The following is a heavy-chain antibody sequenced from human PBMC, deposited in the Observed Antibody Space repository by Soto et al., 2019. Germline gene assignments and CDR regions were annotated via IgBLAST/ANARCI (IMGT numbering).Heavy chain of an antibody. V-gene: IGHV1-69*02. CDR3: ARGQGAAAGTDYYYYGMDV. D-gene: IGHD6-13*01. CDR2: IIPILGIA. J-gene: IGHJ6*02. Sequence: QVQLVQSGAEVKKPGSSVKVSCKASGGTFSSYTISWVRQAPGQGLEWMGRIIPILGIANYAQKFQGRVTITADKSTSTAYMELSSLRSEDTAVYYCARGQGAAAGTDYYYYGMDVWGQWTTVTVSS. CDR1: GGTFSSYT.